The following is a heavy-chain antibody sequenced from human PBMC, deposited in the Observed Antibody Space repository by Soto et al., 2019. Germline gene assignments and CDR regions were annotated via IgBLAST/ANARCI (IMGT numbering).Heavy chain of an antibody. D-gene: IGHD3-3*01. Sequence: PEGSLRLSCTASGFTFSSYAMNWVRQAPGKGLEWVAVISYDGSNKYYADSVKGRFAISRDNSKNTLFVQMNSLRTEDTAVYYCARDLDDFWSGSLSLWGQGTLVTVSS. CDR2: ISYDGSNK. CDR1: GFTFSSYA. V-gene: IGHV3-30*09. CDR3: ARDLDDFWSGSLSL. J-gene: IGHJ4*02.